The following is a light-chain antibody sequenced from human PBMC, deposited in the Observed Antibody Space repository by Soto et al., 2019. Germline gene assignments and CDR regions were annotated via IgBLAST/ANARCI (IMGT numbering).Light chain of an antibody. V-gene: IGLV1-51*01. CDR3: QSYDSSLSGSV. J-gene: IGLJ1*01. Sequence: QSVLTQPPSVSAAPGQKVTISCSGSGSNIGGNSVSWYQQLPGTAPKLLIYDDNKRPSGIPDRFSGSKSGTSATLGITGFQTGDEADYYCQSYDSSLSGSVFGTGTKVTVL. CDR2: DDN. CDR1: GSNIGGNS.